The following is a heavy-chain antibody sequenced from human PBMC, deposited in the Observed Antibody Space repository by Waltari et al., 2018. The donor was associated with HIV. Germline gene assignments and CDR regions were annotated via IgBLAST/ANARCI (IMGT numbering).Heavy chain of an antibody. Sequence: QIQLVQSGPEVTTPGTSVTVSCKASGFDSTNTVVQWVRQTRGHRLEWIGWIVVGTGKISYAQNFQKRVTITRDLSTGTAYMVLNSLIVDDTAVYYCAAGTQYYDRWGQGTPVTVSS. J-gene: IGHJ5*02. CDR1: GFDSTNTV. CDR2: IVVGTGKI. CDR3: AAGTQYYDR. D-gene: IGHD3-16*01. V-gene: IGHV1-58*01.